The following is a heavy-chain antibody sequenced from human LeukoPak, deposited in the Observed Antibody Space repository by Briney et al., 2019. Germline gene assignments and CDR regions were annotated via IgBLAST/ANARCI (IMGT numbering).Heavy chain of an antibody. V-gene: IGHV3-21*01. J-gene: IGHJ4*02. CDR3: TRERGMTTVVTGPFDY. CDR1: GFTFSSYS. CDR2: ISSSSSYI. D-gene: IGHD4-23*01. Sequence: GGSLRLSCAASGFTFSSYSMNWVRQAPGKGLEWVSSISSSSSYIYYADSVKGRFTVSRDNAKNSLYLQMNSLRAEDTAVYYCTRERGMTTVVTGPFDYWGQGTLVTVSS.